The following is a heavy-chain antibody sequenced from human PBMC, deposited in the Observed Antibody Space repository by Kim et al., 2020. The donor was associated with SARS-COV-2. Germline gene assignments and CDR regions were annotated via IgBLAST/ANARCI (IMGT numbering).Heavy chain of an antibody. CDR3: ARVGRMVRGVIRVAFAFDI. CDR2: INHSGST. Sequence: SETLSLTCAVYGGSFSGYYWSWIRQPPGKGLEWIGEINHSGSTNYNPSLKSRVTISVDTSKNQFSLKLSSVTAADTAVYYCARVGRMVRGVIRVAFAFDIWGQGTMVTVSS. D-gene: IGHD3-10*01. V-gene: IGHV4-34*01. CDR1: GGSFSGYY. J-gene: IGHJ3*02.